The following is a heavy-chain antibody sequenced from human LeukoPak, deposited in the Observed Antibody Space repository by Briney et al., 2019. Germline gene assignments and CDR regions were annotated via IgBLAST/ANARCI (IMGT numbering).Heavy chain of an antibody. Sequence: GASVKVSCKASGGPFSSYAISWVRQAPGQGLEWMGRIIPILGIANYAQKFQGRVTITADKSTSTAYMGLSSLRSEDTAVYYCARDGYNYSCFDYWGQGTLVTVSS. CDR1: GGPFSSYA. V-gene: IGHV1-69*04. J-gene: IGHJ4*02. CDR2: IIPILGIA. CDR3: ARDGYNYSCFDY. D-gene: IGHD5-24*01.